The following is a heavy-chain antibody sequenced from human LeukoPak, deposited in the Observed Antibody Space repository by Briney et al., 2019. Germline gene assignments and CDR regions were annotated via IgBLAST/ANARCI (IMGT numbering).Heavy chain of an antibody. V-gene: IGHV3-74*01. CDR2: INYDARSR. CDR1: GFTFSLSW. D-gene: IGHD1-1*01. CDR3: VRGAGPGTPFD. J-gene: IGHJ1*01. Sequence: GGSLRLSCAASGFTFSLSWMHWVRQAPGKGLEWVSSINYDARSRTYADSVKGRLTISRDNAENTLFLQMNSLRVEDTAIYSCVRGAGPGTPFDWGQGILVTVSS.